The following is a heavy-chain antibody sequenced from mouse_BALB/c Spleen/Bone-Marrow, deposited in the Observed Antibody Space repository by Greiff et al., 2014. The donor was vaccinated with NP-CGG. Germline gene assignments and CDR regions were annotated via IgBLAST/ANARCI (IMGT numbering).Heavy chain of an antibody. J-gene: IGHJ2*01. Sequence: DVQLQESGAELVKPGASVKLSCTASGFSIKDTYMHWVKQRPEQGLEWIGRIDPANGNTKYDPKFQGKATITAGTSSNTAYLQLSSLTSEDTAVYYCARYYYGSSYFDYWGQGTTLTVSS. CDR1: GFSIKDTY. CDR3: ARYYYGSSYFDY. V-gene: IGHV14-3*02. CDR2: IDPANGNT. D-gene: IGHD1-1*01.